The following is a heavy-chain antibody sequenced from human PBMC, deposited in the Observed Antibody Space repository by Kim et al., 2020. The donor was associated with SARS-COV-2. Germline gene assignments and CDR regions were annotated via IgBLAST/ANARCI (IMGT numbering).Heavy chain of an antibody. CDR1: GFIFSSYA. Sequence: GGSLRLSCSASGFIFSSYAMHWVRQAPGKGLEFVSAISTNGGTTYTADSVKGRFTISRDNSKNTLYLQMSSLRSEDTAVYYCVKGGQFSYYYATVVCGQG. V-gene: IGHV3-64D*09. J-gene: IGHJ6*02. CDR2: ISTNGGTT. CDR3: VKGGQFSYYYATVV.